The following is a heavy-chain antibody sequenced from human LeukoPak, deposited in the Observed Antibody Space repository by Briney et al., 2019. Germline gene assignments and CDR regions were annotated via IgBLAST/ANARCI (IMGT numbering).Heavy chain of an antibody. V-gene: IGHV1-18*01. Sequence: ASVNVSCKASGYSFTKFGISWVRQAPGQGLEWMGWISAYNGNTNYAQKLQGRVTMTTETSTSTAYMELRSLRSDDTAVYYCARALSRGYSGYDYGLGYWGQGTLVTVSS. CDR1: GYSFTKFG. CDR2: ISAYNGNT. D-gene: IGHD5-12*01. CDR3: ARALSRGYSGYDYGLGY. J-gene: IGHJ4*02.